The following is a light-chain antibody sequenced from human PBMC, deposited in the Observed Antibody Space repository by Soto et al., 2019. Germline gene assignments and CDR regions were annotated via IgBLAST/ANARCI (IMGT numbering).Light chain of an antibody. J-gene: IGKJ1*01. CDR2: GAS. Sequence: VLTQSPATVSLSTGERATLSCRASENVRTFVDWYQQKPGQAPRLLIYGASNRATDIPARFSGSGSGTDFTLTISNLEPEDFAVYYCQQHSHWPPWTFGQGTKVDIK. V-gene: IGKV3-11*01. CDR1: ENVRTF. CDR3: QQHSHWPPWT.